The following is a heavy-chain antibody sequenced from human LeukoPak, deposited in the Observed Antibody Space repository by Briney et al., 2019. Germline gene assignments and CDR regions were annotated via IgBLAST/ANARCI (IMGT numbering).Heavy chain of an antibody. V-gene: IGHV4-61*01. CDR3: ARGYCGSTGCYGVFDY. J-gene: IGHJ4*02. CDR1: GGSVSSDIYY. Sequence: SETLSLTCTVSGGSVSSDIYYWSWIRQPPGKGLEWIGYIYNSGSTNYNPSLKSRVTISVDTSKDQFSLRLSSVTAADTAVYYCARGYCGSTGCYGVFDYWGQGTLVTVSS. CDR2: IYNSGST. D-gene: IGHD2-2*01.